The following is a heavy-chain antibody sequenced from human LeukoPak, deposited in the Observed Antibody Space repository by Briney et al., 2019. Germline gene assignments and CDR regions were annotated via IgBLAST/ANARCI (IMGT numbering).Heavy chain of an antibody. V-gene: IGHV3-21*01. D-gene: IGHD3-10*01. J-gene: IGHJ4*02. CDR3: ASSITMVRGVIPYFDY. CDR1: GFTFSSYF. Sequence: GGSLRLSCAASGFTFSSYFMNWVRQAPGKGLEWVSSVSGSSSYIYYADSVKGRFTISRDNARNSLCLQMNSLRAEDTAVYYCASSITMVRGVIPYFDYWGQGTLVTVSS. CDR2: VSGSSSYI.